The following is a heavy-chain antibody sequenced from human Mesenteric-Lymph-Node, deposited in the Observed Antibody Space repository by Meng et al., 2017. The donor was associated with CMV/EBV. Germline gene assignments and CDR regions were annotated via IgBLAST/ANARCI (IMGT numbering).Heavy chain of an antibody. J-gene: IGHJ4*02. Sequence: SETLSLTCTVSGGSISSYYWSWIRQPAGKGLEWIGRIYTSGSTNYNPSLKSRVTMSVDTSKNQFSLTLTSVTAADTALYFCARGFCSGGSCYPGAYWGQGALVTVSS. CDR2: IYTSGST. V-gene: IGHV4-4*07. CDR3: ARGFCSGGSCYPGAY. CDR1: GGSISSYY. D-gene: IGHD2-15*01.